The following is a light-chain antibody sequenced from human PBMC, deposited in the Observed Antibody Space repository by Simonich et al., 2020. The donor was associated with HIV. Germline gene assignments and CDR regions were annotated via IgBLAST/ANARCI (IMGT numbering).Light chain of an antibody. CDR2: DVS. CDR1: SSDIGNYNL. V-gene: IGLV2-14*02. CDR3: SSYTSSSTSWV. J-gene: IGLJ3*02. Sequence: QSALTQPASVSGSPGQSITISCTGTSSDIGNYNLVSWYQHPPGKAPKLMIYDVSKRPSGVSNRFSGSKSGNTASLTISGLQAEDEADYYCSSYTSSSTSWVFGGGTKLTVL.